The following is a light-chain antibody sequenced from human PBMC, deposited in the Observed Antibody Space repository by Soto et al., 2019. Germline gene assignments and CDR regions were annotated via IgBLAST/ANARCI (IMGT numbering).Light chain of an antibody. J-gene: IGLJ3*02. V-gene: IGLV3-1*01. CDR3: QAWDSSIVV. Sequence: SYELTQPPSVSVSPGQTASITCSGDKLGDKYAFWYQQKPGQSPVLVIFQNTKRPSGIPERFSGSNSGNTATLTISATQALDEADYYCQAWDSSIVVFGGGTKVTVL. CDR1: KLGDKY. CDR2: QNT.